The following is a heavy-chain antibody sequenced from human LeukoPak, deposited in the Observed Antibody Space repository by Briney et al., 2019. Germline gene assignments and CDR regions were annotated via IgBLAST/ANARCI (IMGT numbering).Heavy chain of an antibody. Sequence: PGGSLRLSCAASEFSVGSNYMTWVRQAPGKGLEWVSAISGSGGSTYYADSVKGRFTISRDNSKNTLYLQMNSLRAEDTAVYYCAKPSSGSYYVGYYFDYWGQGTLVTVSS. CDR2: ISGSGGST. J-gene: IGHJ4*02. D-gene: IGHD1-26*01. CDR1: EFSVGSNY. CDR3: AKPSSGSYYVGYYFDY. V-gene: IGHV3-23*01.